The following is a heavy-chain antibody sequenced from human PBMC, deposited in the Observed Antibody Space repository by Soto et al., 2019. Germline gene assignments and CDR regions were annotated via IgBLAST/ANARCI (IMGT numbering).Heavy chain of an antibody. Sequence: GGSLRLSCAASGFTFSSYAMHWVRQAPGKGLEWVAVISYDGSNKYYADSVKGRFTISGDNSKNTLYLQMNSLRAEDTAVYYCARDLRRLDGLDYWGQGTLVTVSS. D-gene: IGHD6-19*01. CDR3: ARDLRRLDGLDY. J-gene: IGHJ4*02. V-gene: IGHV3-30-3*01. CDR2: ISYDGSNK. CDR1: GFTFSSYA.